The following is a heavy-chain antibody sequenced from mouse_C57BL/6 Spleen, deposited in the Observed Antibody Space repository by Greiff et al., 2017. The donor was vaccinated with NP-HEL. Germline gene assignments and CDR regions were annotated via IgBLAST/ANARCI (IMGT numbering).Heavy chain of an antibody. CDR1: GYAFSSSW. CDR3: MGYDGYFDV. Sequence: VQLQQSGPELVKPGASVKISCKASGYAFSSSWMNWVKQRPGKGLEWIGRIYPGDGDTNYNGKFKGKATLTANKSSSTAYMQLSSLASEDSAVYFCMGYDGYFDVWGTGTTVTVSS. CDR2: IYPGDGDT. D-gene: IGHD2-2*01. V-gene: IGHV1-82*01. J-gene: IGHJ1*03.